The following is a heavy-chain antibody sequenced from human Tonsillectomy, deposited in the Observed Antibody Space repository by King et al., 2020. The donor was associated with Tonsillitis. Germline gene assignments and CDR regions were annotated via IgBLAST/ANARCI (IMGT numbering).Heavy chain of an antibody. J-gene: IGHJ4*02. V-gene: IGHV1-3*01. Sequence: QLVQSGAEVKKPGASVKVSCKASGYTFTSYAMHWVRQAPGQRLEWMGWINAGNGNTKYSQKFQGRVTITRDTSASTAYMELSSLRSEDTAVYYCASAPFYDYVWGINYWEIDYWGQGTLVTVSS. CDR1: GYTFTSYA. D-gene: IGHD3-16*01. CDR2: INAGNGNT. CDR3: ASAPFYDYVWGINYWEIDY.